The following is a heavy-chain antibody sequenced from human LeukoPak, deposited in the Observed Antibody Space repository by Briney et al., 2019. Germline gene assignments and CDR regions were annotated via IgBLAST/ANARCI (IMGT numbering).Heavy chain of an antibody. Sequence: GGSLRLSCAASGFTFSSYGMSWVRQAPGKGLEWVANIREDGSEKYYVDSVKGQFTISRDNAKNSLFLQMDSLRAEDTAVYYCARDLAGHYYGSGSSFDYWGQGTLVTVS. CDR3: ARDLAGHYYGSGSSFDY. J-gene: IGHJ4*02. D-gene: IGHD3-10*01. CDR2: IREDGSEK. V-gene: IGHV3-7*01. CDR1: GFTFSSYG.